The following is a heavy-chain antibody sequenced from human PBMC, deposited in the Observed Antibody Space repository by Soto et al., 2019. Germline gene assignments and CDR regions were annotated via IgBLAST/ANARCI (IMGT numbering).Heavy chain of an antibody. D-gene: IGHD3-3*01. CDR3: ARYDFWTGYFDY. J-gene: IGHJ4*02. CDR2: IYYSGT. Sequence: SETLSLTCTVSGGSISTYYWSWIRQPPGKGLEWIGYIYYSGTNYSPSLKSRVTISVHTSKNKFSLRLSSLTAADTAVYYCARYDFWTGYFDYWGQGTLVTVSS. V-gene: IGHV4-59*08. CDR1: GGSISTYY.